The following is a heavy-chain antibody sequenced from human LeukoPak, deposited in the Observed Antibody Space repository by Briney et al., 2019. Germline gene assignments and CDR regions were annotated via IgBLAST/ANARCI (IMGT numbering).Heavy chain of an antibody. V-gene: IGHV3-64*04. CDR3: ARVGTTSNFYYYYGMDV. CDR2: ISSNGGST. J-gene: IGHJ6*02. CDR1: GFTFSSYA. Sequence: GGSLRLSCSASGFTFSSYAMHWVRQAPGKGLEYVSAISSNGGSTYYADSVKGRFTISRDNSKNTLYLQMNSLRAEDTAVYYCARVGTTSNFYYYYGMDVWGQGTTVTVSS. D-gene: IGHD2/OR15-2a*01.